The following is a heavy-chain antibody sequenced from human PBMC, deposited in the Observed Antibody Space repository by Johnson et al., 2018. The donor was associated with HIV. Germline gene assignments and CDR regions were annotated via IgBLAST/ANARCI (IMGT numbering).Heavy chain of an antibody. Sequence: EQLVESGGGLIQPGGSLRLSCAASGFTVSSNYAMTWVRQVAGKGLEWVSAISSSGGDTYSADSVEGRFSVSRDNSKNILYLQMNSLRAEDTAVYYCAKDGDVYGYSSSNDIWGQGTMVTVSS. CDR3: AKDGDVYGYSSSNDI. CDR2: ISSSGGDT. J-gene: IGHJ3*02. CDR1: GFTVSSNYA. V-gene: IGHV3-23*04. D-gene: IGHD6-13*01.